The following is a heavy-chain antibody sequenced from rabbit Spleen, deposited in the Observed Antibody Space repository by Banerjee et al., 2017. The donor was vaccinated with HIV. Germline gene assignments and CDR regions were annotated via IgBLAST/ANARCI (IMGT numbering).Heavy chain of an antibody. V-gene: IGHV1S45*01. CDR1: GFSFNFYW. Sequence: QQQLEESGGGLVKPGGTLTLTCTVSGFSFNFYWICWVRQAPGKGLEWIGCIDAVGFPNTYYANWAKGRFPISRTSSTTVTLQMTSLTAADTATYFCARDLVAVIGWNFNLWGPGTLVTVS. J-gene: IGHJ4*01. CDR3: ARDLVAVIGWNFNL. D-gene: IGHD1-1*01. CDR2: IDAVGFPNT.